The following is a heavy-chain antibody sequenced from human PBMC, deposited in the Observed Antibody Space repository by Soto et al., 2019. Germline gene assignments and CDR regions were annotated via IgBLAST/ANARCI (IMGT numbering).Heavy chain of an antibody. CDR1: GGSISSGDYY. Sequence: NPSETLSLTCTVSGGSISSGDYYWSWIRQPPGKGLEWIGYIYYSGSTYYNPSLKSRVTISVDTSKNQFSLKLSSVTAADTAVYYCARGLGDTSMPLGNYYYGMDVWGQGTTVTVSS. J-gene: IGHJ6*02. V-gene: IGHV4-30-4*01. CDR2: IYYSGST. CDR3: ARGLGDTSMPLGNYYYGMDV. D-gene: IGHD4-17*01.